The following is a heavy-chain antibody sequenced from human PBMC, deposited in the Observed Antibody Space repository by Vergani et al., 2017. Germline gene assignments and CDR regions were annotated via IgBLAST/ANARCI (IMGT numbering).Heavy chain of an antibody. Sequence: QVQLQQWGGGLLKPSETLSLTCVVNGGSFTSYHWTWIRQSPGEGLEWVGDIDHTGRPDYNPSLKSRLTMSEDKSRTQFSLTLNSVTATDTTIYFCARVNTETNGHLYYYYDMDVWGQGTAVTVS. CDR1: GGSFTSYH. CDR3: ARVNTETNGHLYYYYDMDV. D-gene: IGHD4-11*01. CDR2: IDHTGRP. J-gene: IGHJ6*02. V-gene: IGHV4-34*01.